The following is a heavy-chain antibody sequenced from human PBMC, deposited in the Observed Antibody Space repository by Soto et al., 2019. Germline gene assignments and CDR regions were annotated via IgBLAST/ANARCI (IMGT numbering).Heavy chain of an antibody. J-gene: IGHJ4*02. Sequence: GGSLRLSCAASGFTFSVYYMTWIRQAPGKGLEWVSYISFSGSSTNYADSVKGRFTISRDNAKNSLYLQMNSLRAEDTAVYYCAKNAPFESAFDYWGQGTLVTVSS. CDR3: AKNAPFESAFDY. CDR1: GFTFSVYY. CDR2: ISFSGSST. V-gene: IGHV3-11*01. D-gene: IGHD3-9*01.